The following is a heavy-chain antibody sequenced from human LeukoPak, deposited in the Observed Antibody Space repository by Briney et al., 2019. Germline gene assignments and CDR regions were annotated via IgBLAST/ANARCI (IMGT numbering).Heavy chain of an antibody. Sequence: SQTLSLTCAISGDSVSSNSAAWTWIRQSPSRGLELLGRTYYRSKWDNDYAVSVKSRITINPDTSKNQFSLRLNSVTPEDTAVYYCARGRVTTIANYYYYYIDVWGKGTTVTVSS. CDR3: ARGRVTTIANYYYYYIDV. CDR2: TYYRSKWDN. D-gene: IGHD4-17*01. J-gene: IGHJ6*03. V-gene: IGHV6-1*01. CDR1: GDSVSSNSAA.